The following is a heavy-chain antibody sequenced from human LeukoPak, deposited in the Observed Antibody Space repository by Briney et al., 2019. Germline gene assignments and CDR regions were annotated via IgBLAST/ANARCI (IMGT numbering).Heavy chain of an antibody. CDR2: IYYSGST. J-gene: IGHJ4*02. CDR1: GGSISSYY. CDR3: ARHESGYCSGGSCANSEGY. V-gene: IGHV4-59*01. Sequence: SETLSLTCTVSGGSISSYYWSWIRQPPGKGLEWIGYIYYSGSTNYNPSLKSRVTISVDTSKNQFSLKLSSVTAADTAVYYCARHESGYCSGGSCANSEGYWGQGTLVTVSS. D-gene: IGHD2-15*01.